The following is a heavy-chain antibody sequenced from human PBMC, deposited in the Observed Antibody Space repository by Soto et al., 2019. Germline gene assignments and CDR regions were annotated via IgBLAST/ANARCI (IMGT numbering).Heavy chain of an antibody. J-gene: IGHJ4*02. V-gene: IGHV4-61*01. CDR2: IYYSGTT. CDR1: GDSVSNDNYY. CDR3: ARSQRGRTAFTFDY. D-gene: IGHD3-16*01. Sequence: LALTCAVSGDSVSNDNYYWSWIRQPPGKGLEWIGYIYYSGTTNYNSYLKSRLSLSVDMSKNQFSLKLASVTAADTAVYFCARSQRGRTAFTFDYWGQGALVTVSS.